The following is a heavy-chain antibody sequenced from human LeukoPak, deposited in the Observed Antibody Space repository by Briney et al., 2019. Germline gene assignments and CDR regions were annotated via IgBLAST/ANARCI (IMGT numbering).Heavy chain of an antibody. D-gene: IGHD1-1*01. J-gene: IGHJ4*02. Sequence: PGGSLRLSCAASGFTFSIYAMSWVRQAPGKGLGWGSVISDSGGSAYYADSVKGRFTMSRDNSQNTLYLQMNSLRAEDTAVYYCAKLMTTHRRYFDYWGQGTLVTVSS. CDR3: AKLMTTHRRYFDY. V-gene: IGHV3-23*01. CDR2: ISDSGGSA. CDR1: GFTFSIYA.